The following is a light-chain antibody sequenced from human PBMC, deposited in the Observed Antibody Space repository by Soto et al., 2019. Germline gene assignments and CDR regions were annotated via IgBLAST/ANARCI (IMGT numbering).Light chain of an antibody. V-gene: IGLV1-44*01. CDR2: SNN. Sequence: QSVLTQPPSASGTPGQRVTISCSGSSSNIGSNTVNWYQQLPGTAPKLLIYSNNQRPSGVPARFPGSKSGTSASLAISGLQSEDEADYYCAAWDDSLNGAVFGGGTQLTVL. CDR1: SSNIGSNT. J-gene: IGLJ7*01. CDR3: AAWDDSLNGAV.